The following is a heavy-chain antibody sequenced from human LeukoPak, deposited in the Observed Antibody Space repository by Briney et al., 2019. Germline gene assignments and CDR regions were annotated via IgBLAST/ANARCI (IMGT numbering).Heavy chain of an antibody. J-gene: IGHJ5*02. CDR1: GGSISSYY. D-gene: IGHD2/OR15-2a*01. Sequence: SETLSLTCNVSGGSISSYYWSWIRQPAGKGLEWIGRIYARGSTNYNPSLKSRVTMSVDTSKNQFSLKLSSVTAADTAVYYCARDDRNWFDPWGQGTLVTVSS. V-gene: IGHV4-4*07. CDR3: ARDDRNWFDP. CDR2: IYARGST.